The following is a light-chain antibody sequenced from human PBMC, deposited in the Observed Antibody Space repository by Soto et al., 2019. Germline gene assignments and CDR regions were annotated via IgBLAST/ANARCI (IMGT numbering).Light chain of an antibody. CDR1: NSDVGGYNY. J-gene: IGLJ1*01. CDR3: CSYAGDSYV. CDR2: AVS. Sequence: QSVLTQPRSVSGSPGQSVTFSCTGTNSDVGGYNYVSWYQQHPGKAPKLMIYAVSKRPSGVPDRFSGSKSGNTASLTISGLQAEDEADYYCCSYAGDSYVFGTGTKLTVL. V-gene: IGLV2-11*01.